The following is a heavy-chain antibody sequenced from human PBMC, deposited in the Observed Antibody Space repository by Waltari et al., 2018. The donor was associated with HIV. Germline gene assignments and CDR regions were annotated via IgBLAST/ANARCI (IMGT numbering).Heavy chain of an antibody. CDR1: GYPFTGYY. CDR3: ARAAVAGPTADAFDI. J-gene: IGHJ3*02. D-gene: IGHD6-19*01. V-gene: IGHV1-2*02. Sequence: QVQLVQSGAEVKKPGASVKVSCTASGYPFTGYYMHWVRPAPGQGLEWVGWINPNSGGTNYAQKFQGRVTMTRDTSISTAYMELSRLRSDDTAVYYCARAAVAGPTADAFDIWGQGTMVTVSS. CDR2: INPNSGGT.